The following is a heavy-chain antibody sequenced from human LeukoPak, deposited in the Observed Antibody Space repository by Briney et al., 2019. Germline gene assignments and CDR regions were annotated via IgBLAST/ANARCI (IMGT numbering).Heavy chain of an antibody. V-gene: IGHV3-23*01. D-gene: IGHD3-9*01. J-gene: IGHJ3*02. Sequence: GGSLRLSCAASGFTFSSYAMSWVRQAPGKGLEWVSAISGSGGSTYYADSVKGRFTISRDNSKNTLYLQMNSLRAEDTALYYCAKDMGYDILEVEGFDNWGQGTMVTVSS. CDR2: ISGSGGST. CDR3: AKDMGYDILEVEGFDN. CDR1: GFTFSSYA.